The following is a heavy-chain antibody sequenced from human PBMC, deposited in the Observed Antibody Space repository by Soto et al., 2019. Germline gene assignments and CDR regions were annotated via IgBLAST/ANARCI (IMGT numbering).Heavy chain of an antibody. V-gene: IGHV1-18*04. CDR2: ISAYNGNT. CDR1: GYTFTSYG. CDR3: ARVPTPDYYDSSGYYY. Sequence: ASVKVSCKASGYTFTSYGISWVRQAPGQGLEWMGWISAYNGNTNYAQKLQGRVTMTTDTSTSTAYMELRSLRSDDTAVYYCARVPTPDYYDSSGYYYWGQGTLVTVS. J-gene: IGHJ4*02. D-gene: IGHD3-22*01.